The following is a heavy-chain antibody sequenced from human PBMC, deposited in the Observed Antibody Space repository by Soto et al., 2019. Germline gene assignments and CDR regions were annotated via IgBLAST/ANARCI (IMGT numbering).Heavy chain of an antibody. CDR2: ISSNGSTI. CDR3: QSQYYYDGSSPFDY. Sequence: EVQLVESGGGLVQPGGSLRLSCAASGFTFSSYEMNWVRQAPGKGLEWVSYISSNGSTIYYADSVKGRFTISRDNAKNSLYLQMNSLRAEDTAVYYCQSQYYYDGSSPFDYWGQGTLVIVSS. CDR1: GFTFSSYE. V-gene: IGHV3-48*03. J-gene: IGHJ4*02. D-gene: IGHD3-22*01.